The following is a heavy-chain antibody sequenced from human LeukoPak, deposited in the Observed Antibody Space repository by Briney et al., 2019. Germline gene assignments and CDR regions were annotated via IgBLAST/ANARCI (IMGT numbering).Heavy chain of an antibody. CDR3: ARDQGVRYFDWLLPRGGYYYYYMDV. Sequence: SETLSLTCAVYGGSFSGYYWSWIRQPPGKGLEWIGEINHSGSTNYNPSLKSRVTISVDTSKNQFPLKLSSVTAADTAVYYCARDQGVRYFDWLLPRGGYYYYYMDVWGKGTTVTISS. CDR1: GGSFSGYY. CDR2: INHSGST. J-gene: IGHJ6*03. V-gene: IGHV4-34*01. D-gene: IGHD3-9*01.